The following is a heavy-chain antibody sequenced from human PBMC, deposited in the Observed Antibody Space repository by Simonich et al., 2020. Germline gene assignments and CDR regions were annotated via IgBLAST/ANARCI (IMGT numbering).Heavy chain of an antibody. CDR2: ISAYNGNT. D-gene: IGHD2-15*01. V-gene: IGHV1-18*01. Sequence: QVQLVQSGAEVKKPGASVKVSCKASGYTFTSYGISWVRQAPGQGLAWMGWISAYNGNTNYAQKLQGRVTMTTDTSTSTAYMELRSLRSDDTAVYYCARASRGTWWYYYFDYWGQGTLVTVSS. J-gene: IGHJ4*02. CDR3: ARASRGTWWYYYFDY. CDR1: GYTFTSYG.